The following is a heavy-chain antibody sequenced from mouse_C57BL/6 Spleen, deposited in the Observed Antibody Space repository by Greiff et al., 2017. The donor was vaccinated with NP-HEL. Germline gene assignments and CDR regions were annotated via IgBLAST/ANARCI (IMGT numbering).Heavy chain of an antibody. D-gene: IGHD2-1*01. V-gene: IGHV2-5*01. CDR2: IWRGGST. CDR3: AKKEDYGSPYAMDY. J-gene: IGHJ4*01. Sequence: QVQLQQSGPGLVQPSQSLSITCTVSGFSLTSYGVHWVRQSPGKGLEWLGVIWRGGSTDYNAAFMSRLSITKDNSKSQVFFKMNSLQADDTAIYCCAKKEDYGSPYAMDYWGQGTSVTVSS. CDR1: GFSLTSYG.